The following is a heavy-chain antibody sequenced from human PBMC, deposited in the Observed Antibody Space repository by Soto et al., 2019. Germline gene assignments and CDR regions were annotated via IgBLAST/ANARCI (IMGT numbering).Heavy chain of an antibody. CDR3: ARVEYSSGWPRYYFDY. V-gene: IGHV1-18*01. J-gene: IGHJ4*02. Sequence: RASVKVSCKASGYTFTSYGISWVRQAPGQGLEWMGWISAYNGNTNYAQKLQGRVTMTTDTSTSTAYMELRSLRSDDTAVYYCARVEYSSGWPRYYFDYWGQGTLVTVSS. D-gene: IGHD6-19*01. CDR1: GYTFTSYG. CDR2: ISAYNGNT.